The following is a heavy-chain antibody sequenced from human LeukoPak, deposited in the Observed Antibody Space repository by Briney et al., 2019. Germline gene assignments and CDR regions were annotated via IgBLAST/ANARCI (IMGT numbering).Heavy chain of an antibody. CDR2: INPSGGST. CDR3: ARGMVRGVIIKPYYHYGMDV. D-gene: IGHD3-10*01. J-gene: IGHJ6*04. Sequence: ASVKVSCKASGYTFTSYYMHRVRQAPGQGLEWMGIINPSGGSTSYAQKFQGRVTMTRDTSTSTVYMELSSLRSEDTAVYYCARGMVRGVIIKPYYHYGMDVWGKGTTVTVSS. V-gene: IGHV1-46*01. CDR1: GYTFTSYY.